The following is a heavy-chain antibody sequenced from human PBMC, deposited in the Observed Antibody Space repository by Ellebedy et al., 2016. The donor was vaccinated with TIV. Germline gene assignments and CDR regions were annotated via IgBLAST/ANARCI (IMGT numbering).Heavy chain of an antibody. Sequence: GESLKISCAASGFTFSDYYMAWIRQAPGKGLEWISYISSSGSTKYYADSVEGRFTVSRDNAKNSLYLQMNSLRADDTAVYYCARVLTNSWYRGPLDYWGQGTLVTVSS. J-gene: IGHJ4*02. V-gene: IGHV3-11*04. CDR1: GFTFSDYY. D-gene: IGHD6-13*01. CDR2: ISSSGSTK. CDR3: ARVLTNSWYRGPLDY.